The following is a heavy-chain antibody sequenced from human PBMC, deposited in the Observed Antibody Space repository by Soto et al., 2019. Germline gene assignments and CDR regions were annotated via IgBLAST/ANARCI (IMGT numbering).Heavy chain of an antibody. CDR2: ISSSSSTI. D-gene: IGHD3-3*01. CDR3: ATLGLWSGYYVSWYFDL. Sequence: EVQLVESGGGLVQPGGSLRLSCAASGFTFSSYSMNWVRQAPGKGLEWVSYISSSSSTIYYADSLKGRFTISRDNAKNSLYLQMNSLRAEDTAVYYCATLGLWSGYYVSWYFDLWGRGTLVTVSS. V-gene: IGHV3-48*01. CDR1: GFTFSSYS. J-gene: IGHJ2*01.